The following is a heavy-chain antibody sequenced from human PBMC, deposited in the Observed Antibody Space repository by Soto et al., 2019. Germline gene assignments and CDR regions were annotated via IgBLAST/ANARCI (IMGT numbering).Heavy chain of an antibody. Sequence: GGSLRLSCAASGFSFSSYAMNWVRQAPGKGLKWVSSISADDGSTYYADSVKGQFTISRDNFKKTLYLQMNSLRAEDTAIYYCTWGLLRFEYWGQGTLVTVSS. D-gene: IGHD1-26*01. J-gene: IGHJ4*02. CDR2: ISADDGST. CDR3: TWGLLRFEY. CDR1: GFSFSSYA. V-gene: IGHV3-23*01.